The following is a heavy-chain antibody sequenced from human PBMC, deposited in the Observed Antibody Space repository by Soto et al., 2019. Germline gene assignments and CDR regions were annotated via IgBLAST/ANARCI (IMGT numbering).Heavy chain of an antibody. Sequence: GGSLRLSCAASGFTVSSNYMIWVRQAPGKGLEWVSVIYSGGSTYYADSVKGRFTISRDESQNTLYLQMNSLRAEDTAVYYCAREYSYGYYYYYGMDVWGQGTTVTVSS. CDR1: GFTVSSNY. CDR3: AREYSYGYYYYYGMDV. V-gene: IGHV3-66*01. J-gene: IGHJ6*02. CDR2: IYSGGST. D-gene: IGHD5-18*01.